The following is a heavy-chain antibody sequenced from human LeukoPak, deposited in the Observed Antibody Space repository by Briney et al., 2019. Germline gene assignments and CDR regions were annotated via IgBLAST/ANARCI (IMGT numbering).Heavy chain of an antibody. CDR2: IIPILGIA. V-gene: IGHV1-69*04. Sequence: SVKVSCKASGGTFSSYAISWVRQAPGQGLEWMGRIIPILGIANYAQKFQGRVTITADKSTSTAYMELSSLRSEDTAVYYCAREGLYCSGGSCYWEDYYYYGMDVWGQGTTVTVSS. D-gene: IGHD2-15*01. J-gene: IGHJ6*02. CDR3: AREGLYCSGGSCYWEDYYYYGMDV. CDR1: GGTFSSYA.